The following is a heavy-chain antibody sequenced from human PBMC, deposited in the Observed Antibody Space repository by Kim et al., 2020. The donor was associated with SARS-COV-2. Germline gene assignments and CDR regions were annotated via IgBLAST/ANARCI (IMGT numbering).Heavy chain of an antibody. CDR2: ISYDGSNK. V-gene: IGHV3-30*04. CDR3: AREVIGEFPLGPFDY. D-gene: IGHD3-10*01. Sequence: GGSLRLSCAASGFTFSSYAMHWVRQAPGKGLEWVAVISYDGSNKYYADSVKGRFTISRDNSKNTLYLQMNSLRAEDTAVYYCAREVIGEFPLGPFDYWGQGTLVTVSS. CDR1: GFTFSSYA. J-gene: IGHJ4*02.